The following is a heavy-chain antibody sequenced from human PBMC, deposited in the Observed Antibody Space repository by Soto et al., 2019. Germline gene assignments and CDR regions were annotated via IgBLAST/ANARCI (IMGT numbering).Heavy chain of an antibody. CDR1: GGSFDDFY. Sequence: SETLSLTCAFYGGSFDDFYWSWARQSPGKGLEWIGEISHDGGTNYSPSLASRISISADTSKNQFSLHLKSVTAADTGLYYCARGQLVWYGDLTPYYRDMDVWGQGTTVTVSS. V-gene: IGHV4-34*01. CDR3: ARGQLVWYGDLTPYYRDMDV. J-gene: IGHJ6*02. D-gene: IGHD3-10*01. CDR2: ISHDGGT.